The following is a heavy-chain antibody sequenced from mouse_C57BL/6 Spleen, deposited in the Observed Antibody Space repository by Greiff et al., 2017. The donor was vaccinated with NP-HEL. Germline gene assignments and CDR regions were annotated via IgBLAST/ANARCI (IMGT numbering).Heavy chain of an antibody. D-gene: IGHD2-1*01. CDR3: SWRGNCACFAY. Sequence: VQLKESVAELVRPGASVKLSCTASGFTFKNNYMHWVKQRPEQGLEWIGRIDPANGNTKYAPKFQGKATITADTSSNTAYLQLSSLTSEDTAYYYCSWRGNCACFAYWGQGTLVTVSA. CDR1: GFTFKNNY. J-gene: IGHJ3*01. V-gene: IGHV14-3*01. CDR2: IDPANGNT.